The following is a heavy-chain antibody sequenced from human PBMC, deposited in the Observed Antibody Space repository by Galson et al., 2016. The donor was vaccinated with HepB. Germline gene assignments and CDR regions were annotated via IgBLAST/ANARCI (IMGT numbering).Heavy chain of an antibody. CDR2: TYYRSKWYN. D-gene: IGHD4-17*01. Sequence: CAISGDSVSSDSAAWHWIRQSPSRGLEWLGRTYYRSKWYNEYAVSVKSRMTIDSDTPKNQFSLHLNSVTPEDTAVYYCAGGYGDHYYFYYGLDGWGQGTTVIVSS. J-gene: IGHJ6*02. V-gene: IGHV6-1*01. CDR3: AGGYGDHYYFYYGLDG. CDR1: GDSVSSDSAA.